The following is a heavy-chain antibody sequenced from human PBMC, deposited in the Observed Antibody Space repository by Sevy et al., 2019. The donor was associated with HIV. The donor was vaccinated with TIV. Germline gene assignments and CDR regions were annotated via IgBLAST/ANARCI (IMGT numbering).Heavy chain of an antibody. Sequence: GGSVRLSCAASGFTFSSYSMNWVRQAPGKGLEWVSSISSSSSYIYYADSVKGRFTISRDNAKNSLYLQMNSLRAEDTAVYYCARALGYYGMDVWGQGTTVTVSS. CDR1: GFTFSSYS. CDR2: ISSSSSYI. V-gene: IGHV3-21*01. CDR3: ARALGYYGMDV. J-gene: IGHJ6*02.